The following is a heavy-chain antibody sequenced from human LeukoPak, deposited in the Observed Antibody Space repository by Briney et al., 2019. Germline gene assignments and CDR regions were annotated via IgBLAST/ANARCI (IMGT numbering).Heavy chain of an antibody. CDR2: ISSSSSYI. Sequence: GGSLRLSCAASGFTFSSYSMNWVRQAPGKGLEWVSSISSSSSYIYYADSVKGRFTISRDNAKNSLYLQMNSLRAEDTAVYYCAREGGIAYYDSSGYSYFDCWGQGTLVTVSS. D-gene: IGHD3-22*01. CDR3: AREGGIAYYDSSGYSYFDC. CDR1: GFTFSSYS. V-gene: IGHV3-21*01. J-gene: IGHJ4*02.